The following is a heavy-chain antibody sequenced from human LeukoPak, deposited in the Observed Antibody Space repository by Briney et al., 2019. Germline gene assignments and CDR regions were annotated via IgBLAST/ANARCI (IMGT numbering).Heavy chain of an antibody. CDR1: GFTFSSYS. J-gene: IGHJ4*02. V-gene: IGHV4-59*01. CDR3: ARLGSGSYRD. D-gene: IGHD1-26*01. CDR2: IYYSGST. Sequence: GSLRLSCAASGFTFSSYSMNWIRQPPGKGLESIGYIYYSGSTNYNPSLKSRVTISVDTSKNQFSLKLSSVTAADTAVYYCARLGSGSYRDWGQGTLVTVSS.